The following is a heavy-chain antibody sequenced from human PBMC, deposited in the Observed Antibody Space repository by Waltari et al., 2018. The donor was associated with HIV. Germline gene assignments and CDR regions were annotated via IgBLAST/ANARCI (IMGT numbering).Heavy chain of an antibody. D-gene: IGHD2-15*01. Sequence: QLIQSTSALKRPGASVTISCQVSGSPLSDLSMQWVRQGRGQRLEWMGGFDPKNGKPVYSQRFWGRVALAEDTSQDTAFLELNRLTSDDTAVYYCVTLYNESPRYSNFWGQGTLVTV. CDR3: VTLYNESPRYSNF. J-gene: IGHJ1*01. V-gene: IGHV1-24*01. CDR1: GSPLSDLS. CDR2: FDPKNGKP.